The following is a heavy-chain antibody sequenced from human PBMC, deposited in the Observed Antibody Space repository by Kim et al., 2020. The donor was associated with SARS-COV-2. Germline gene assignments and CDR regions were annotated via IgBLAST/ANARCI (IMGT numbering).Heavy chain of an antibody. J-gene: IGHJ3*02. CDR2: IYWDDDK. V-gene: IGHV2-5*02. Sequence: SGPTLVKPTQTLTLTCTFSGFSLSTSGVGVGWIRQPPGKALEWLALIYWDDDKRYSPSLKSRLTITKDTSKNQVVLTMTNMDPVDTATYYCAHRRAYYDSSGYVLNDAFDIWGQGTMVTVSS. CDR1: GFSLSTSGVG. CDR3: AHRRAYYDSSGYVLNDAFDI. D-gene: IGHD3-22*01.